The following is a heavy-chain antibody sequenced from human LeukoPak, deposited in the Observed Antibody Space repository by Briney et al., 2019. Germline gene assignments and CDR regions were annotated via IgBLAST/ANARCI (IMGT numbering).Heavy chain of an antibody. CDR2: INPSDGST. CDR1: GYTFTSYF. D-gene: IGHD2-15*01. V-gene: IGHV1-46*01. CDR3: ARDRCSGGSCLPLGGFDI. J-gene: IGHJ3*02. Sequence: ASVKVSCKASGYTFTSYFMHWVRQAPGQGLEWMGVINPSDGSTSYAQKFQGRVTMTRDTSTSTVYMELSSLRSEDTAVYYCARDRCSGGSCLPLGGFDIWGQGTMVTVSS.